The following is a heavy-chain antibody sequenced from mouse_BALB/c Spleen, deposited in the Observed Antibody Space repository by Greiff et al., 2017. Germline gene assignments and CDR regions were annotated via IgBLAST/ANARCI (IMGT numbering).Heavy chain of an antibody. D-gene: IGHD1-1*01. J-gene: IGHJ4*01. Sequence: EVQLQQSGAELVKPGASVKLSCTASGFNIKDTYMHWVKQRPEQGLEWIGRIDPANGNTKYDPKFQGKATITADTSSNTAYLQLSSLTSEDTAVYYGARGSSYGGYYAMDYWGQGTSVTVSS. V-gene: IGHV14-3*02. CDR2: IDPANGNT. CDR3: ARGSSYGGYYAMDY. CDR1: GFNIKDTY.